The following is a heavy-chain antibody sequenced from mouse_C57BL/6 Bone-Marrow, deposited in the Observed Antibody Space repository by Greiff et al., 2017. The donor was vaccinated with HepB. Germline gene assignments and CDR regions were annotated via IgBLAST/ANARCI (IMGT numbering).Heavy chain of an antibody. CDR1: GYTFTDYE. Sequence: QVQLQQSGAELVRPGASVTLSCKASGYTFTDYEMHWVKQTPVHGLEWIGAIDPETGGTAYNQKFKGKAILTADKSSSTAYMELRSLTSEDSAGYYCTRGGLLRLTGSYYFDYWGQGTTLTVSS. CDR2: IDPETGGT. D-gene: IGHD1-2*01. J-gene: IGHJ2*01. V-gene: IGHV1-15*01. CDR3: TRGGLLRLTGSYYFDY.